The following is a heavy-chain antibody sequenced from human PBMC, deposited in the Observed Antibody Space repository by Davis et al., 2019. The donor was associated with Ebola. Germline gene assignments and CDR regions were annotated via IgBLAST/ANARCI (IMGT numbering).Heavy chain of an antibody. D-gene: IGHD3-16*02. Sequence: MPSETLSLTCTVSGGSISSSSYYWGWVRQPPGKGLEWIGSMDYSGSSYYNPSLKSRLTMSVDTSKNQFSLKLSSVTAADTAVYYCARLSAWVNNWFDPWGQGTLVTVSS. V-gene: IGHV4-39*07. J-gene: IGHJ5*02. CDR2: MDYSGSS. CDR1: GGSISSSSYY. CDR3: ARLSAWVNNWFDP.